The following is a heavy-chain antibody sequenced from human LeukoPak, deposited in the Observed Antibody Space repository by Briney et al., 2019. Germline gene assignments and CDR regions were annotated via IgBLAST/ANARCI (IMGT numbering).Heavy chain of an antibody. J-gene: IGHJ4*02. V-gene: IGHV3-33*06. Sequence: GRSLRLSCAASGFTFSSYGMHWVRQAPGKGLEWVAVIWYDGSNKYYADSVKGRFTISRDNSRDTLYLQMNSLRAGDTAIYYCVKDRPNYYGSNGHYYRQNGDYWGQGTLVAVSS. CDR3: VKDRPNYYGSNGHYYRQNGDY. CDR1: GFTFSSYG. CDR2: IWYDGSNK. D-gene: IGHD3-22*01.